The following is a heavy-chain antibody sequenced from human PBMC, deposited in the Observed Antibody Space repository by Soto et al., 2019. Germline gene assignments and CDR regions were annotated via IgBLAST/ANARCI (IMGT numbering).Heavy chain of an antibody. Sequence: GGSLRLSCAASGFTFSSYAMSWVRQAPGKGLEWVSAISGSGGSTYYADSVKGRFTISRDNSKNTLYLQMNSLRAEDTAVYYCAKCRKGRGIQPHDYGDYVRGYYFDYWGQGTLVTVSS. J-gene: IGHJ4*02. CDR2: ISGSGGST. CDR3: AKCRKGRGIQPHDYGDYVRGYYFDY. CDR1: GFTFSSYA. D-gene: IGHD4-17*01. V-gene: IGHV3-23*01.